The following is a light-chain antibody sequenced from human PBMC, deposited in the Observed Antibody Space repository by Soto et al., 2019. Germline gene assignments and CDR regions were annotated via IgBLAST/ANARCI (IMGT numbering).Light chain of an antibody. J-gene: IGKJ4*01. CDR2: TAS. CDR1: QSISSS. CDR3: QQSYNTPLT. V-gene: IGKV1-39*01. Sequence: DIQMTQSPSSLSASVGDRVTITCRASQSISSSLNWYQQKPGKPPKLLIYTASTLQSGVPSRFSGRGSGTDFTLTISSLQPEDFATYYCQQSYNTPLTFGGGTKVEIK.